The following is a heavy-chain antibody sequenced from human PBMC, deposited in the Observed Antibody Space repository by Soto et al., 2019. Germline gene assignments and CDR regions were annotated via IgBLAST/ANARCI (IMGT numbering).Heavy chain of an antibody. CDR3: ARPAATVTTWYYFDH. J-gene: IGHJ4*02. CDR2: IFYSGST. D-gene: IGHD4-17*01. Sequence: SENLSLTRPVSGGPPSPGSYYRGRVRPPPGKGLEWIGNIFYSGSTYYNPSLKSRVTMSVDTSKNQFSLELNSVTAADTAVYYCARPAATVTTWYYFDHWGQGTQVTVSS. V-gene: IGHV4-39*01. CDR1: GGPPSPGSYY.